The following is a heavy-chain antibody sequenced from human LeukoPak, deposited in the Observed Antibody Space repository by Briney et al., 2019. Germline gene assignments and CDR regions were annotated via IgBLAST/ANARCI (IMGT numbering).Heavy chain of an antibody. J-gene: IGHJ6*02. V-gene: IGHV3-66*01. Sequence: PGGSLRLSCAASGFTVSSQYMSWVRQAPGKGLEWVSVIYTGGTTHYADSVKGRFTISRDNAKNTLFLQMHSLRAEDTAVYYCARRKVVSAYYYGMDVWGQGTTVTVSS. CDR2: IYTGGTT. D-gene: IGHD2-2*01. CDR3: ARRKVVSAYYYGMDV. CDR1: GFTVSSQY.